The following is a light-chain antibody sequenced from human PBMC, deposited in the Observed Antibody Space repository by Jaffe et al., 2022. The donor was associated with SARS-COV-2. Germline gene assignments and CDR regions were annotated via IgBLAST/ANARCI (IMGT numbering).Light chain of an antibody. V-gene: IGLV1-51*01. Sequence: QSLLTQPPSVSAAPGQTVTISCSGSSSNIGQSYVGWYQQFPGRAPNLLIYDNNKRSSGVPYRVSGSKSATSATLAITGLQTEDEADYYCASWDTSLRAVVFGGGTKVTVL. CDR2: DNN. CDR3: ASWDTSLRAVV. J-gene: IGLJ2*01. CDR1: SSNIGQSY.